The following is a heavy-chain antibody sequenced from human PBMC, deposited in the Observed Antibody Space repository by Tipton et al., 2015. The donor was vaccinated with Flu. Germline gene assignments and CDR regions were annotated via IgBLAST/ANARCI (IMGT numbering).Heavy chain of an antibody. Sequence: QLVKSGTEVKKSGASVTVSCKTSGYTFSDYLINWVRQAPGQGLEWMGWISAYRGDANYAQEFQGRVTMTTDTSTSTAYMELRSLRSDDTAVYYCTRVFSGTFSDGFDIWGQGTLVTVSS. CDR1: GYTFSDYL. V-gene: IGHV1-18*01. CDR2: ISAYRGDA. CDR3: TRVFSGTFSDGFDI. D-gene: IGHD1-26*01. J-gene: IGHJ3*02.